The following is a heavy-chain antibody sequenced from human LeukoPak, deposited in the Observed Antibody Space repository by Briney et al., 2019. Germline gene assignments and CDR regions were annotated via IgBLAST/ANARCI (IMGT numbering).Heavy chain of an antibody. CDR2: IWYGGSNK. CDR3: AKAATPSGQAAFDI. CDR1: GFTFSSYG. J-gene: IGHJ3*02. V-gene: IGHV3-30*18. Sequence: GRSLRLSCAASGFTFSSYGMHWARQAPGKGLEWVAVIWYGGSNKYYADSVKGRFTISRDNSKNTLYLQMNSLRAEDTAVYYCAKAATPSGQAAFDIWGQGTVVTVSS. D-gene: IGHD1-26*01.